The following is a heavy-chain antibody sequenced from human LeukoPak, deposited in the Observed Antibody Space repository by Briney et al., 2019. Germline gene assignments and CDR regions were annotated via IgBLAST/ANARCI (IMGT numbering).Heavy chain of an antibody. Sequence: GGSLRLSCAASGFIFSSYGMHWARQAPGKGLEWVAFIRYDGSNKYYADSVKGRFTISRDNSKNTLYLEMNSLRTNDTAVYYCANTGVATFDYWGQGTLVTVSS. CDR1: GFIFSSYG. V-gene: IGHV3-30*02. CDR3: ANTGVATFDY. D-gene: IGHD3-3*01. CDR2: IRYDGSNK. J-gene: IGHJ4*02.